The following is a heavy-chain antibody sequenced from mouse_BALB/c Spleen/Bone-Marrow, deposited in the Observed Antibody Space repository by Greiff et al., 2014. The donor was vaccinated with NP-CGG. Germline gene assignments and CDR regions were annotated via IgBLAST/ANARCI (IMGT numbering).Heavy chain of an antibody. J-gene: IGHJ2*01. V-gene: IGHV1-12*01. CDR2: IYPENGDT. Sequence: SGAELVKPGASMKMSCKASGYTFTSYNLHWIKQTPGQGLEWIGAIYPENGDTSYNQRFKGKATLTTDKSSNTAYMQLSSLTSEDSAVYYCAREGRSHFDHWGQGSTLTVSS. CDR1: GYTFTSYN. CDR3: AREGRSHFDH.